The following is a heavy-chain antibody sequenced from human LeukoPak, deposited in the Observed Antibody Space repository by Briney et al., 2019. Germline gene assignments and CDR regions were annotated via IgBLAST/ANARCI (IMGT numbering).Heavy chain of an antibody. CDR1: GFTFSTHW. CDR3: ARMQMGTGYRPFDI. V-gene: IGHV3-7*01. CDR2: IKEDGSET. Sequence: PGGSLRLSCAASGFTFSTHWMTWVRQAPGKGLEWVAKIKEDGSETSYVDSVKGRPTISRDNAKNSLHLQMNSLRAEDTGLYYCARMQMGTGYRPFDIWGQGTMVTVSS. J-gene: IGHJ3*02. D-gene: IGHD5-24*01.